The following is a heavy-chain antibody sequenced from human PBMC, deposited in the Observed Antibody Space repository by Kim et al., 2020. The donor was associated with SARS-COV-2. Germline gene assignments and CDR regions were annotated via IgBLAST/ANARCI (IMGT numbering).Heavy chain of an antibody. CDR2: ISYDGSNK. D-gene: IGHD6-13*01. CDR1: GFTFSSYA. V-gene: IGHV3-30*04. Sequence: GGSLRLSCAASGFTFSSYAMHWVRQAPGKGLEWVAVISYDGSNKYYADSVKGRFTISRDNSKNTLYLQMNSLRAEDTAVYYCARDSRPEQQLRYWYFDL. J-gene: IGHJ2*01. CDR3: ARDSRPEQQLRYWYFDL.